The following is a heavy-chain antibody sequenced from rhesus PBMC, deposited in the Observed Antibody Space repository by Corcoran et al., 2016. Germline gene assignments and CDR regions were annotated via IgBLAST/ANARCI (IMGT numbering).Heavy chain of an antibody. CDR3: TRGFGGV. CDR1: GFSFSNFW. J-gene: IGHJ5-1*01. V-gene: IGHV3-119*01. Sequence: EVHLAESGGGLVQPGGSLRLSCVAFGFSFSNFWMYWVRQARGRGVEDDPRITEDVGCPNYEDAEKGRLNVARENAKKSLYLQMNSLGAEDTAIYYCTRGFGGVWGQGVLVTVSS. D-gene: IGHD3-3*01. CDR2: ITEDVGCP.